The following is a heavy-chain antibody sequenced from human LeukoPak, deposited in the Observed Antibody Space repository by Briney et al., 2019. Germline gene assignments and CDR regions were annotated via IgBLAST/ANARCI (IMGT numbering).Heavy chain of an antibody. J-gene: IGHJ4*02. CDR3: TRDGGVGY. CDR1: GFSFSTSW. V-gene: IGHV3-74*03. CDR2: ISSDGSSI. Sequence: GGSLRLSYAASGFSFSTSWMHWVRQAPGKGLVWVSHISSDGSSIKYADSVKGRFTISRDNAKNTLYLQMDSLRAEDTAVYYCTRDGGVGYWGQGTLVTVSS. D-gene: IGHD3-16*01.